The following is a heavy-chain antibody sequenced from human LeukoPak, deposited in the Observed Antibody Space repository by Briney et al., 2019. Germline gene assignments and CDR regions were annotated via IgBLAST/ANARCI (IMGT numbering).Heavy chain of an antibody. V-gene: IGHV4-38-2*02. CDR3: ARGHSPIGIAARHNWFDP. CDR2: IYYSGST. J-gene: IGHJ5*02. CDR1: GYSISSDYY. D-gene: IGHD6-6*01. Sequence: SETLSLTCSVSGYSISSDYYWGCIRQPPGKGLEWIGFIYYSGSTYYNPSLKSRVTISVDTSKNQFSLKLSSVTAADTAVYYCARGHSPIGIAARHNWFDPWGQGTLVTVSS.